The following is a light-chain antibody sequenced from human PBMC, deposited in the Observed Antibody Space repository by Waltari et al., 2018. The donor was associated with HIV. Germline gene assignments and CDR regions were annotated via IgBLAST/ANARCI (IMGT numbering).Light chain of an antibody. Sequence: QSVLSQPPSASGAPGQSVLISCPGSRSTIGSKTVNWYRQLPGTAPNLLIYSNNQRPSGVPDRFSVSKSGTSASLAISGLQSGDEADYYCAAWEDSLNGPNYVFGSGTTVTVL. V-gene: IGLV1-44*01. J-gene: IGLJ1*01. CDR2: SNN. CDR3: AAWEDSLNGPNYV. CDR1: RSTIGSKT.